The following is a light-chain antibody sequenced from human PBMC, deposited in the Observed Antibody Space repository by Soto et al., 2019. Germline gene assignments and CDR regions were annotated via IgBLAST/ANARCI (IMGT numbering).Light chain of an antibody. CDR1: QSVNTNY. CDR2: GVS. V-gene: IGKV3-20*01. CDR3: QQYGTSPPLT. Sequence: EIVLTQSPGTLSLSPGERATLSCRASQSVNTNYLAWYQQKPGQAPRLLIYGVSRRATGIPDRFSRSGSATDFTLTISILEPEDLAVYYCQQYGTSPPLTFGGGTKVDSK. J-gene: IGKJ4*01.